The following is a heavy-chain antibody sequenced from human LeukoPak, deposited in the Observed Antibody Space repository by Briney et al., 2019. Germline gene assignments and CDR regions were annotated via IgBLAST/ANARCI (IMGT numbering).Heavy chain of an antibody. CDR2: ISYDGSNK. CDR3: ARDNSIRQQLVLSSLDY. V-gene: IGHV3-30-3*01. Sequence: GRSLRLSCAASGFTFSSYAMHWVRQAPGKGLEWVAVISYDGSNKYYADSVKGRFTISRDNSKNTLYLQMNSLRAEDTAVYYCARDNSIRQQLVLSSLDYWGQGTLVTVSS. CDR1: GFTFSSYA. D-gene: IGHD6-13*01. J-gene: IGHJ4*02.